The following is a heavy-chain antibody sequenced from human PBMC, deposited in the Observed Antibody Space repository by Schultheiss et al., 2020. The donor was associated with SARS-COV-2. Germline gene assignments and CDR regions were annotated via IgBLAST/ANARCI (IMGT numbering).Heavy chain of an antibody. V-gene: IGHV3-66*01. D-gene: IGHD5-18*01. CDR2: ICCGDKT. CDR3: ARTFDPWIQLSAFDI. Sequence: LSLTCAVYGGSFSGYYWSWIRQPPGKGLEWVSFICCGDKTEYAESVKGRFTISRDDSKNTLYLHINSLRAEDTAVYYCARTFDPWIQLSAFDIWGQGTMVTVSS. J-gene: IGHJ3*02. CDR1: GGSFSGYY.